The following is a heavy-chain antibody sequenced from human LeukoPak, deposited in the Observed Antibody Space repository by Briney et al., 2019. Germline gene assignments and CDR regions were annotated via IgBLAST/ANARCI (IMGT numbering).Heavy chain of an antibody. D-gene: IGHD6-13*01. CDR1: GGSISSYY. CDR3: ARSPLSNSSSWYADYYYYYGMDV. CDR2: IYYSGST. J-gene: IGHJ6*02. V-gene: IGHV4-59*01. Sequence: PSETLSLTCTVSGGSISSYYWSWIRQPPGKGLEWIGYIYYSGSTNYNPSLKSRVTISVDTSKNQFSLKLSSVTAADTAVYYCARSPLSNSSSWYADYYYYYGMDVWGQGTTVTVSS.